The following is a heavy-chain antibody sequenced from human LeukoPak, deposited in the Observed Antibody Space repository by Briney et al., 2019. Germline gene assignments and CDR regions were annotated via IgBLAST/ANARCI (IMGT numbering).Heavy chain of an antibody. CDR3: ARRGLRYNYDFDN. J-gene: IGHJ4*02. D-gene: IGHD5-18*01. Sequence: ASVKVSCKASGYTFTSYGISWVRQAPGQGLEWMGWISAYNGNTHYTQEVQGRVTMTTDTSTNTAYMELRSLRSDDTAVYYCARRGLRYNYDFDNWGQGTLVTVSS. CDR2: ISAYNGNT. CDR1: GYTFTSYG. V-gene: IGHV1-18*01.